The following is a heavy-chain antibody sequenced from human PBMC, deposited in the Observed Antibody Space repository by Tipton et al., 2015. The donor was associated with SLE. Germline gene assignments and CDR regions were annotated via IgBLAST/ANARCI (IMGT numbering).Heavy chain of an antibody. Sequence: TLSLTCTVSGGSISSYYWRWIRQPPGKGLEWIGDIYYSGSTNYNPSLKSRFTISVDMSKNQFSLNLSSVTAAATAGYYCARVRGRGYFQHWGQGTLVTVSS. D-gene: IGHD3-10*01. CDR3: ARVRGRGYFQH. J-gene: IGHJ1*01. CDR2: IYYSGST. V-gene: IGHV4-59*07. CDR1: GGSISSYY.